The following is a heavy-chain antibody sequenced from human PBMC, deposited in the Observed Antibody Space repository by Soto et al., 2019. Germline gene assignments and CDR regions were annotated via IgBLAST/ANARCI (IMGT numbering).Heavy chain of an antibody. CDR1: GGSISSSSYY. CDR3: ARQGIAAAGTRRAFDI. J-gene: IGHJ3*02. Sequence: QLQLQESGPGLVKPSETLSLTCTVSGGSISSSSYYWGWIRQPPGKGLEWIGSIYYSGSTYYNPSLKSRVTISVDTSKNQFSLKLSSVTAADTAVYYCARQGIAAAGTRRAFDIWGQGTMVTVSS. V-gene: IGHV4-39*01. CDR2: IYYSGST. D-gene: IGHD6-13*01.